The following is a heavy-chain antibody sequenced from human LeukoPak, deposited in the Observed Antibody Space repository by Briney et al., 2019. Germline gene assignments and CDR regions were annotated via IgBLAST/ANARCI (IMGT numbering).Heavy chain of an antibody. CDR3: ARRYCSTTSCYFDY. Sequence: SSETLSLTCAVSGYSINSGYYWGWIRPPPGKGLEWIGNIYHSGSTYYNPSLKSRVTISVDTSKNQFSLKLSSVPAADTAVYYCARRYCSTTSCYFDYWGQGTLVTVSS. V-gene: IGHV4-38-2*01. CDR1: GYSINSGYY. J-gene: IGHJ4*02. CDR2: IYHSGST. D-gene: IGHD2-2*01.